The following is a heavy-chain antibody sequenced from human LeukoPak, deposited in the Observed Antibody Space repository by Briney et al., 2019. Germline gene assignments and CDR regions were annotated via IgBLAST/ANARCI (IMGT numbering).Heavy chain of an antibody. D-gene: IGHD5-12*01. CDR2: IYYSGST. Sequence: SETLSLTCTVSGGSISSYYWSWIRQPPGKGLEWIGYIYYSGSTNYNPSLKSRVTISVDTSKNQFSLKLSSVTAADTAVYFCARGANSGYDRGPFDYWGQGTLVTVSS. J-gene: IGHJ4*02. CDR1: GGSISSYY. V-gene: IGHV4-59*01. CDR3: ARGANSGYDRGPFDY.